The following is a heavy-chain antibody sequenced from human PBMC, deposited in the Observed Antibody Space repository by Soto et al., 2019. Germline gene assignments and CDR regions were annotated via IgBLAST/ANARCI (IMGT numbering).Heavy chain of an antibody. V-gene: IGHV4-31*03. CDR2: IYYSGST. D-gene: IGHD3-22*01. J-gene: IGHJ4*02. Sequence: SETLSLTCTVSGVSIRSGGYYWSWIRQHPGKGLEWIGYIYYSGSTYYNPSLKSRVTISVDTSKNQFSLKLSSVTAADTAVYYCARVDYYDSSGYSVYFDYWGQGTLVTAPQ. CDR3: ARVDYYDSSGYSVYFDY. CDR1: GVSIRSGGYY.